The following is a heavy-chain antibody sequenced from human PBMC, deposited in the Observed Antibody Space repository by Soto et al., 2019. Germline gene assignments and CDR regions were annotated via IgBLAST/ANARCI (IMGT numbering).Heavy chain of an antibody. CDR1: GGSISSSSYY. Sequence: QLQLQESGPGLVKPSETLSLTCTVSGGSISSSSYYWGWIRQPPGKGLEWIGSIYYSGSTYYNPSLKSRVPISVDPSKNQFSLKLSSVTAADTAVYYCARGLGYSSGWAAPPALNENWFDPWGQGTLVTVSS. V-gene: IGHV4-39*01. CDR2: IYYSGST. CDR3: ARGLGYSSGWAAPPALNENWFDP. D-gene: IGHD6-19*01. J-gene: IGHJ5*02.